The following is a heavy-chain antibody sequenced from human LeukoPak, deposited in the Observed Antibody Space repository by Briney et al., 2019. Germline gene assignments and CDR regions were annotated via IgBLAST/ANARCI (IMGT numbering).Heavy chain of an antibody. CDR1: GFTFSSYN. Sequence: GGSLRLSCAASGFTFSSYNMNWVRQAPGKGLEWVSSIRSSSDYLYYADSVKGRFTISRDNAKNSMYLQMNSLRAEDTAVYYCASSSGNWKLDYWGQGTLVTVSS. CDR3: ASSSGNWKLDY. D-gene: IGHD3-3*01. J-gene: IGHJ4*02. V-gene: IGHV3-21*01. CDR2: IRSSSDYL.